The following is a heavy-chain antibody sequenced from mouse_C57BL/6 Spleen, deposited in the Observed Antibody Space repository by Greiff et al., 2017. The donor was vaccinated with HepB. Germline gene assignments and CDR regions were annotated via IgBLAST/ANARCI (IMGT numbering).Heavy chain of an antibody. CDR3: ARAGYDYVDD. J-gene: IGHJ2*01. Sequence: QVQLQQPGAELVKPGASVKLSCKASGYTFTSYWMPWVKQRPGQGLEWIGMIHPNSGSTNYNEKFKSKATLTVDKSSSTAYMQLSSLTSEDSAVYYCARAGYDYVDDWGQGTTRTVAS. CDR2: IHPNSGST. CDR1: GYTFTSYW. D-gene: IGHD2-3*01. V-gene: IGHV1-64*01.